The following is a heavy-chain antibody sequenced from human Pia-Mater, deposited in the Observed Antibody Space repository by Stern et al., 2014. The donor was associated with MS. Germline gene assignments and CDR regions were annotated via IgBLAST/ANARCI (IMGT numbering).Heavy chain of an antibody. D-gene: IGHD3-10*01. V-gene: IGHV4-31*03. CDR2: IYYSGSP. CDR1: GGSISSGADY. CDR3: ARGRQYYYASGSSPPDAFDI. J-gene: IGHJ3*02. Sequence: VQLVESGPGLVKPSQTLSLTCTVSGGSISSGADYWNWIRQHPGKGLEWIGYIYYSGSPEYNPSLKRRVIISADTSKKQFSLKLRSVTAADTAVYYCARGRQYYYASGSSPPDAFDIWGQGTMVTVSS.